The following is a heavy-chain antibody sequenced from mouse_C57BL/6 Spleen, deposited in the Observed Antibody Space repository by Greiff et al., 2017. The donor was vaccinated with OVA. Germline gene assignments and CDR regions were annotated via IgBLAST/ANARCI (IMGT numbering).Heavy chain of an antibody. J-gene: IGHJ4*01. CDR1: GFSLTSYG. CDR2: IWSDGST. V-gene: IGHV2-6-1*01. Sequence: VMLVESGPGLVAPSQSLSITCTVSGFSLTSYGVHWVRQPPGKGLEWLVVIWSDGSTTYNSALKSRLSISKDNSKSQVFLKMNSLQTDDTAMYYCARHGLYGSSYYYARDYWGQGTSVTVSS. CDR3: ARHGLYGSSYYYARDY. D-gene: IGHD1-1*01.